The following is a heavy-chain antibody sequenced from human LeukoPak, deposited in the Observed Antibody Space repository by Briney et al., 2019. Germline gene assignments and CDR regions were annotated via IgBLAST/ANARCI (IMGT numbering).Heavy chain of an antibody. CDR3: ARGRITIFGVVPLLDY. J-gene: IGHJ4*02. CDR2: ISSSSSYI. Sequence: GGSLRLSCAASGLTFSSYSMNWVRQAPGKGLEWVSSISSSSSYIYYADSVKGRFTISRDNAKNSLYLQMNSLRAEDTAVYYCARGRITIFGVVPLLDYWGQGTLVTVSS. D-gene: IGHD3-3*01. V-gene: IGHV3-21*01. CDR1: GLTFSSYS.